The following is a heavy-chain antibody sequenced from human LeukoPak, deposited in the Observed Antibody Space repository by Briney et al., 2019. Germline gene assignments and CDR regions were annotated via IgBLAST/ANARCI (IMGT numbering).Heavy chain of an antibody. CDR2: IYYSGST. CDR3: ASGVPGKVEYFQH. CDR1: GGSISSYY. J-gene: IGHJ1*01. V-gene: IGHV4-59*12. D-gene: IGHD6-19*01. Sequence: SETLSLTCTVSGGSISSYYWSWIRQPPGKGLEWIGYIYYSGSTNYNPSLKSRVTISVDTSKNQFSLKLSSVTAADTAVYYCASGVPGKVEYFQHWGQGTLVTVSS.